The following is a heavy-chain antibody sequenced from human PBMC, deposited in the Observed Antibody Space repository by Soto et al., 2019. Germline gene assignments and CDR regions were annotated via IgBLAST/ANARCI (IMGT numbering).Heavy chain of an antibody. CDR2: INHSGST. J-gene: IGHJ5*02. D-gene: IGHD3-3*01. CDR3: ARVRDWFDP. CDR1: GGSVSSGSYY. V-gene: IGHV4-39*07. Sequence: SETLSLTCTVSGGSVSSGSYYWSWIRQPPGKGLEWIGEINHSGSTNYNPSLKSRVTISVDTSKNQFSLKLSSVTAADTAVYYCARVRDWFDPWGQGTLVTVSS.